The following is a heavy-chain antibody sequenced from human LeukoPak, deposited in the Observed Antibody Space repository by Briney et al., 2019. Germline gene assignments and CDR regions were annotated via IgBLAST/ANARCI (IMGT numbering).Heavy chain of an antibody. Sequence: GGCLRLSCAASGFTFSSYAMSWVRQAPGKGLEWVSAISGSGGSTYYADSVKGRFTISRDNSKNTLYLQMNSLRAHDTCVYYCAKFLPPHIVVANHYFDYSVQGTLATVSP. D-gene: IGHD2-21*01. CDR3: AKFLPPHIVVANHYFDY. CDR1: GFTFSSYA. CDR2: ISGSGGST. J-gene: IGHJ4*02. V-gene: IGHV3-23*01.